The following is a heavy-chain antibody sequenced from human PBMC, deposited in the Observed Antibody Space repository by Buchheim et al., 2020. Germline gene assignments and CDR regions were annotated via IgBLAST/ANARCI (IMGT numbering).Heavy chain of an antibody. CDR2: ISGSGGST. D-gene: IGHD3-3*01. CDR1: GFTFSSYA. J-gene: IGHJ4*02. CDR3: AKDGVAGTIFGVVSYYFDY. Sequence: EVQLLESGGGLVQPGGSLRLSCAASGFTFSSYAMSWVRQAPGKGLEWVSAISGSGGSTYYADSVKGRFTISRDNSKNTLYLQMNSLRAEDTAVYYCAKDGVAGTIFGVVSYYFDYWGQGTL. V-gene: IGHV3-23*01.